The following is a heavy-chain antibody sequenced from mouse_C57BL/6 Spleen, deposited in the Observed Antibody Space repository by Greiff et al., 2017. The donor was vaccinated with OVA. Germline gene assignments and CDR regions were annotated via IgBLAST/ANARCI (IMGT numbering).Heavy chain of an antibody. CDR3: ARDIGSSSYYDY. Sequence: QVQLQQSGAELVKPGASVKMSCKASGYTFTSYWITWVKQRPGPGLEWIGDIYPGSGSTNYNEKFQSKATLTVDTSSSTAYMQLSSLTSEDSAVYYCARDIGSSSYYDYWGQGTTLTVSS. D-gene: IGHD1-1*01. CDR1: GYTFTSYW. J-gene: IGHJ2*01. CDR2: IYPGSGST. V-gene: IGHV1-55*01.